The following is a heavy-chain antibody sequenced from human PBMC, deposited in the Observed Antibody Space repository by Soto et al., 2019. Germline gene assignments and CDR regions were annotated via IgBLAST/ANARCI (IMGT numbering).Heavy chain of an antibody. CDR1: GFTVSSNY. CDR3: ASRLWIQLWSYYFDY. CDR2: IYSGGST. Sequence: PGGSLRLSCAASGFTVSSNYMSWVRQAPGKGLEWVSVIYSGGSTYYADSVKGRFTISRDNSKNTLYLQMNSLRAEDTAVYYCASRLWIQLWSYYFDYWGQGTLVTVSS. V-gene: IGHV3-66*01. D-gene: IGHD5-18*01. J-gene: IGHJ4*02.